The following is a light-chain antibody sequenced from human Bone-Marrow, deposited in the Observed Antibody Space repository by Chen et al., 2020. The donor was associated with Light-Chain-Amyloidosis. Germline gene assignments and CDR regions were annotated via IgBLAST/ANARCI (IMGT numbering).Light chain of an antibody. CDR1: DLPTKY. Sequence: SFELTQPPSASVSPGPPVRITCSGDDLPTKYAFWYQQKPGQAPVLVIHRDTERPSGSSERFSGSSSGTTATLTISGVQAEDEADYHCQSADSSGTYEVIFGGGTKLTVL. J-gene: IGLJ2*01. CDR3: QSADSSGTYEVI. CDR2: RDT. V-gene: IGLV3-25*03.